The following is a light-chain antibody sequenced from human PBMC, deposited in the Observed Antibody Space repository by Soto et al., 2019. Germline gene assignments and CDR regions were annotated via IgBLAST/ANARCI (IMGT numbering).Light chain of an antibody. CDR1: SSDVGSYNR. J-gene: IGLJ3*02. V-gene: IGLV2-18*02. CDR2: EVS. CDR3: CSYAGIRWV. Sequence: QSALTQPPSVSGSPGQSVTISCTGTSSDVGSYNRVSWYQQPPGTAPKVVIYEVSNRPSGVPDRFSGSKSGNTASLTISGLQAEDEADYYCCSYAGIRWVFGGGTKVTVL.